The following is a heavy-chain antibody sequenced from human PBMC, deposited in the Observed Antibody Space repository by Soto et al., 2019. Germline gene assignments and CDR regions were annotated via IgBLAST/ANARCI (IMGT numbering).Heavy chain of an antibody. Sequence: GGSLRLSCSASGFSFSDYYMDWIRHTPGRGLEWLSYISGNGLYKIYADSMEGRFTISRDNAKNSVYLQLTNLGADDTAVYYCAREGSSGLFDFWGQGA. CDR3: AREGSSGLFDF. CDR2: ISGNGLYK. J-gene: IGHJ4*02. CDR1: GFSFSDYY. D-gene: IGHD6-25*01. V-gene: IGHV3-11*05.